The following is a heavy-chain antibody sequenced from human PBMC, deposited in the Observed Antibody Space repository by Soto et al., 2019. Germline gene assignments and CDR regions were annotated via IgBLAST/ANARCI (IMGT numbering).Heavy chain of an antibody. CDR3: ARDRLVAGNFDS. J-gene: IGHJ4*02. Sequence: NPSETLSLTCTVSGGSISGYYWSWIRQPAGKGLEWIGRIYTGGSTNYNPSLKSRVTMSIDTSKNQFSLKLSSVTATDTAVYYCARDRLVAGNFDSWGQGTLVTSPQ. CDR1: GGSISGYY. CDR2: IYTGGST. V-gene: IGHV4-4*07. D-gene: IGHD6-19*01.